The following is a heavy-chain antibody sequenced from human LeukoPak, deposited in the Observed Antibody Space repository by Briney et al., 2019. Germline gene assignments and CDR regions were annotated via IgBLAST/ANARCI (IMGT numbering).Heavy chain of an antibody. CDR3: ARTSSGWYLIYYYYYMDV. Sequence: GGSLRLSCAASGFTFSSYEMNWVRQAPGKGLEWVSYISSSGSTIYYADSVKGRFTISRDNAKNSLYLQMDSLRAEDTAVYYCARTSSGWYLIYYYYYMDVWGKGTTVTVSS. D-gene: IGHD6-19*01. CDR2: ISSSGSTI. J-gene: IGHJ6*03. V-gene: IGHV3-48*03. CDR1: GFTFSSYE.